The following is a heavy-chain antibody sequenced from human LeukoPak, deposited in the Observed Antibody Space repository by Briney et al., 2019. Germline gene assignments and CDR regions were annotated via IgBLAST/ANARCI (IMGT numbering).Heavy chain of an antibody. CDR1: GYTFTSYG. J-gene: IGHJ3*02. CDR3: ASSSEYTGGDSPGAFDI. D-gene: IGHD2-8*02. V-gene: IGHV1-18*01. Sequence: ASVKVSCKASGYTFTSYGISWVRQAPGQGLEWMGWISAYNGNTNYAQKLQGRVTMTTDTSTSTAYMELRSLRSDDTAVYYCASSSEYTGGDSPGAFDIWGQGTMVTVSS. CDR2: ISAYNGNT.